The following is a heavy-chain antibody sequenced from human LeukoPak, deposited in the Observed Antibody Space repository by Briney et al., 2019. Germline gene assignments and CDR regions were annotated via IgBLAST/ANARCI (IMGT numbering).Heavy chain of an antibody. Sequence: ASVKVSCKASGYTFTSYGISWVRQAPGQGLEWMGWISAYNGNTNYAQKFQGRVTMTRDTSTSTVYMELSGLRSEDTAVYYCARSENYYYDSSGPLDYWGQGTLVTVSS. CDR1: GYTFTSYG. CDR3: ARSENYYYDSSGPLDY. D-gene: IGHD3-22*01. V-gene: IGHV1-18*01. CDR2: ISAYNGNT. J-gene: IGHJ4*02.